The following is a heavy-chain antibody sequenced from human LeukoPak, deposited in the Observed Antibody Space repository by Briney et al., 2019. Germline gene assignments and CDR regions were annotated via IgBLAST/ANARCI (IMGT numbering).Heavy chain of an antibody. J-gene: IGHJ5*02. V-gene: IGHV2-5*02. CDR3: AHRPTTTATTRWFDP. CDR2: IYWDDDK. CDR1: GFSLSTSGVG. D-gene: IGHD1-1*01. Sequence: SGPTLVNPTQTLTLTCTFSGFSLSTSGVGVGWIRQPPGKALEWLALIYWDDDKRYSPSLKNRLTTTRATSKNQVVLTMTNMDPVDTATYYCAHRPTTTATTRWFDPWGQGTLVTVSS.